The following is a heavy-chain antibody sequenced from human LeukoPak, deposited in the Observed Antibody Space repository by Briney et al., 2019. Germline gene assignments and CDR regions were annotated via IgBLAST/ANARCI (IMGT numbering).Heavy chain of an antibody. CDR2: ISYDGRNK. J-gene: IGHJ4*02. CDR3: AKDWHTVTSFDY. CDR1: GFTFGSYG. V-gene: IGHV3-30*18. Sequence: GGSLRLSCAASGFTFGSYGMHWVRQAPGKGLEWVAVISYDGRNKYYVDSVKGRFTISRDNSKNTLYLQMNSLRAEDTAVYYCAKDWHTVTSFDYWGQGTLVTVS. D-gene: IGHD4-17*01.